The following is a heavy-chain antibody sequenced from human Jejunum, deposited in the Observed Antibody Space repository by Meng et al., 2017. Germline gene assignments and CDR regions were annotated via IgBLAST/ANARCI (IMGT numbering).Heavy chain of an antibody. CDR1: GGSVSRAGYQ. J-gene: IGHJ4*02. D-gene: IGHD1-26*01. CDR3: ARDHMGSLDY. CDR2: AST. V-gene: IGHV4-61*08. Sequence: QGQLPESGPGLVWPSATLSLICTVSGGSVSRAGYQWGWIRQPPGKGLEWIGYASTNYNPSLKSRVTISLDTSRNQFSLSLSSVTAADTAVYYCARDHMGSLDYWGQGILVTVSS.